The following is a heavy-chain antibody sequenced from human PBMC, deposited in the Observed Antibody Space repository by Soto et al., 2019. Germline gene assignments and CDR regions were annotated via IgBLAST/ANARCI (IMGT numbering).Heavy chain of an antibody. CDR3: VKDRYYYDSSAYRSAY. CDR1: GFTFSNYA. D-gene: IGHD3-22*01. J-gene: IGHJ4*02. V-gene: IGHV3-64D*06. CDR2: IYSNGGST. Sequence: PGGSLRLSCSASGFTFSNYAMHWVRQAPGKGLEYVSAIYSNGGSTFYADSVRGRFTISRDNSKNTLYLQMSSLRAEDTADYYCVKDRYYYDSSAYRSAYWGQGTLVTVSS.